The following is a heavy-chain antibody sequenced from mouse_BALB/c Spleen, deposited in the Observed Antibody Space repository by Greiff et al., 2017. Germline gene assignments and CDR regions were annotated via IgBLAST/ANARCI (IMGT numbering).Heavy chain of an antibody. CDR3: ARHGSRWFAY. J-gene: IGHJ3*01. D-gene: IGHD1-1*01. Sequence: EVHLVESGPGLVKPSQSLSLTCSVTGYSITSGYYWNWIRQFPGNKLEWMGYISYDGSNNYNPSLKNRISITRDTSKNQFFLKLNSVTTEDTATYYCARHGSRWFAYWGQGTLVTVSA. CDR2: ISYDGSN. CDR1: GYSITSGYY. V-gene: IGHV3-6*02.